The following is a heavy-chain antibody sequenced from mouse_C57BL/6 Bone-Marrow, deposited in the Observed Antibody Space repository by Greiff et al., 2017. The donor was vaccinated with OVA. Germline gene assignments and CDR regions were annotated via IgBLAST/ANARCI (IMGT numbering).Heavy chain of an antibody. D-gene: IGHD2-1*01. CDR3: TESIYYCNSHFGY. V-gene: IGHV6-3*01. J-gene: IGHJ2*01. CDR2: IRLKSDNYAT. Sequence: EVKLVESGGGLVQPGGSMKLSCVASGFTFSNYWMNWVRQSPEKGLEWVAQIRLKSDNYATHYAESVKGRFTISRDDSKSSVYLQMNNLRAEDTGIYYCTESIYYCNSHFGYWGQGTTLTVSS. CDR1: GFTFSNYW.